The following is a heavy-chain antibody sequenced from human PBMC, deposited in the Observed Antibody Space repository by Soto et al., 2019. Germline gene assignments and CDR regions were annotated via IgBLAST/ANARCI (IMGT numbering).Heavy chain of an antibody. J-gene: IGHJ4*02. CDR2: IIPIFGTA. V-gene: IGHV1-69*13. D-gene: IGHD6-19*01. CDR1: GGTFSSYA. CDR3: ARFETKYSSGYYY. Sequence: GASVKVSCRASGGTFSSYAISWVRQAPGQGLEWMGGIIPIFGTANYAQKFQGRVTITADESTSTAYMELSSLRSEDTAVYYCARFETKYSSGYYYWGQGTLVTVSS.